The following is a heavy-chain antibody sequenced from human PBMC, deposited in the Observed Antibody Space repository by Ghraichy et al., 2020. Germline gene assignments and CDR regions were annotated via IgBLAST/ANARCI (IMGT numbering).Heavy chain of an antibody. J-gene: IGHJ4*02. Sequence: SETLSLTCTVSGGSLSSGSVYWNWIRQPAGQGLDWIGRIYTSGSINYNPSLKSRLSMSVDAAKNHFSLNLTSVTAAATAVYYCAGDRVGETMYHFDFWGPGTMVTVSS. D-gene: IGHD3-10*02. V-gene: IGHV4-61*02. CDR2: IYTSGSI. CDR1: GGSLSSGSVY. CDR3: AGDRVGETMYHFDF.